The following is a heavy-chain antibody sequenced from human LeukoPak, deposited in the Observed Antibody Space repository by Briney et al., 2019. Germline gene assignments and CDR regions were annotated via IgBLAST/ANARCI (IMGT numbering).Heavy chain of an antibody. CDR2: IYTSGTT. CDR1: SGSISSYY. V-gene: IGHV4-4*07. CDR3: ARVISGTTNVNYYYYMDV. J-gene: IGHJ6*03. D-gene: IGHD1-7*01. Sequence: PSETLSLTCTVSSGSISSYYWSWIRQPAGKGLEWIGRIYTSGTTNYNPSLKSRVTMSVDTSKDQFSLKLSSVTAADTAVYYCARVISGTTNVNYYYYMDVWGKGTTFTVSS.